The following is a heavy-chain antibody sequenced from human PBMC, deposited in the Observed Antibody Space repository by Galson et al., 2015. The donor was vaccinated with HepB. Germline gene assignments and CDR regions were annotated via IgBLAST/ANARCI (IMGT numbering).Heavy chain of an antibody. CDR3: ARGSSSHPNWFDP. CDR2: INSDGSTT. Sequence: SLRLSCAASGFSFSSNWMHWVRQAPGKGLVWVPRINSDGSTTNYADAVKGRFTISRDNAKNTLYLQMNSLRAEDTAVYYCARGSSSHPNWFDPWGQGTLVTVSS. D-gene: IGHD2-2*01. J-gene: IGHJ5*02. V-gene: IGHV3-74*01. CDR1: GFSFSSNW.